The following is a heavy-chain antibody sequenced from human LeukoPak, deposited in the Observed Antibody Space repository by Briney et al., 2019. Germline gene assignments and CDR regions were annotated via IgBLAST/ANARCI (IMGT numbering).Heavy chain of an antibody. CDR3: AKGRSGSYSIHYFDY. CDR2: ISGSGGST. CDR1: GFTFSSYA. J-gene: IGHJ4*02. Sequence: GGSLRLSCAASGFTFSSYAMSWVRQAPGKGLEWVSAISGSGGSTYYADSVKGRFTISRDNSKNTLYLQMNSLRAEDTAVYYCAKGRSGSYSIHYFDYWGQGTLVTVSS. V-gene: IGHV3-23*01. D-gene: IGHD1-26*01.